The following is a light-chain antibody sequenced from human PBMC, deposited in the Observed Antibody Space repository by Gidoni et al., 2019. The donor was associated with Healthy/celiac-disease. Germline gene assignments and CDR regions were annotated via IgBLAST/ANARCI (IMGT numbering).Light chain of an antibody. CDR2: YDS. V-gene: IGLV3-21*04. CDR1: NSGSKS. CDR3: QVWDSSSDHLWV. J-gene: IGLJ3*02. Sequence: SYLLTQPPPESVAPGKTARITCGGNNSGSKSVHWYQQKPGQAPVLVIYYDSDRPSGIPERFSGSNSGNTATLTISRVEAGDEADYYCQVWDSSSDHLWVFGGGTKLTVL.